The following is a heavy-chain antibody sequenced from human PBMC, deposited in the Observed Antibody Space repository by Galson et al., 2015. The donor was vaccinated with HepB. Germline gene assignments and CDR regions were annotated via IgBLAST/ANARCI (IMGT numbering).Heavy chain of an antibody. CDR2: ISRSGSTI. Sequence: SLRLSCAASGFTFSDYYMTWIRQAPGKRLEWVSCISRSGSTIYYADSVKGRFTISRDNAKNSLYLQMNSLRAEDTAVYYCARDSGSGSYDMDYWGQGTLVTVSS. V-gene: IGHV3-11*01. CDR1: GFTFSDYY. D-gene: IGHD3-10*01. J-gene: IGHJ4*02. CDR3: ARDSGSGSYDMDY.